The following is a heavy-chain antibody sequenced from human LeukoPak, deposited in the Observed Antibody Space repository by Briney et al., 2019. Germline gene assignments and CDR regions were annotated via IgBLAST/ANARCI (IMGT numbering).Heavy chain of an antibody. D-gene: IGHD6-19*01. Sequence: GGSLRLSCAASGFTFSDYYMSWIRQAPGKGLEWVSVNSGSGGSTYYADSVKGRFTISRDNSKNTLYLQMNSLRAEDTAVYYCAKLHDSSGCYPGWFDPWGQGTLVTVSS. V-gene: IGHV3-23*01. CDR3: AKLHDSSGCYPGWFDP. J-gene: IGHJ5*02. CDR2: NSGSGGST. CDR1: GFTFSDYY.